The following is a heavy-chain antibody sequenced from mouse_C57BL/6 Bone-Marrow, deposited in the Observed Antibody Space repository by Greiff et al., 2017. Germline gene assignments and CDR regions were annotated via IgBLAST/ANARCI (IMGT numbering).Heavy chain of an antibody. Sequence: QVQLQQPGAELVRPGSSVKLSCKASGYTFTSYWMHWVKQRPIQGLEWIGNIDPSDSETHYNQKFKDKVTLTVKQSSSTAYMQLSRRTCEDSAVYYCARDTTVDYAMDYWGQGTSATVSS. CDR2: IDPSDSET. CDR3: ARDTTVDYAMDY. V-gene: IGHV1-52*01. CDR1: GYTFTSYW. D-gene: IGHD1-1*01. J-gene: IGHJ4*01.